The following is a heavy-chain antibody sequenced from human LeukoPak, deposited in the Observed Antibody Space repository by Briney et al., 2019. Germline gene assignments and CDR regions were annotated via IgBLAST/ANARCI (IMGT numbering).Heavy chain of an antibody. CDR3: ARKAREWLSPYYYYYMDV. J-gene: IGHJ6*03. CDR1: GGSISSYY. D-gene: IGHD3-3*01. Sequence: SETLSLTCTVSGGSISSYYWSWIRQPPGKGLEWIGYIYYSGSTNYNPSLKSRVTISVDTSKNQFSLKLSSVTAADRAVYYCARKAREWLSPYYYYYMDVWGKGTTVTVSS. CDR2: IYYSGST. V-gene: IGHV4-59*01.